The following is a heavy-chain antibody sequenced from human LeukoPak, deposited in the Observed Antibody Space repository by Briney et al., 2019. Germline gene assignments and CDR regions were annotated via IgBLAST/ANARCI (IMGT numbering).Heavy chain of an antibody. J-gene: IGHJ5*02. CDR3: ARPYYDILTGYKWFDP. Sequence: SETLSLTCTVSGGSISSSSYYWGWIRQPPGKGLEWIGSIYYSGSTYYNSSVKSRVTISVDTSKNQLSLKLSSVTAADTAVYYCARPYYDILTGYKWFDPWGQGTLVTVSS. D-gene: IGHD3-9*01. CDR1: GGSISSSSYY. V-gene: IGHV4-39*01. CDR2: IYYSGST.